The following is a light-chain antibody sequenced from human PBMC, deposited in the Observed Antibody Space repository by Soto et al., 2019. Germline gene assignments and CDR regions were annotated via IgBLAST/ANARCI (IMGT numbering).Light chain of an antibody. CDR1: QSISTY. CDR3: QQSYSTPRT. Sequence: DIQMTQSPSSLSASVGDRVTIACRASQSISTYLNWYQHKRGKAPKLLIYAASNLQSGDPSRFSGSGSGTDFTLTISSLQPEDFATYYCQQSYSTPRTFGQGTEVE. V-gene: IGKV1-39*01. J-gene: IGKJ1*01. CDR2: AAS.